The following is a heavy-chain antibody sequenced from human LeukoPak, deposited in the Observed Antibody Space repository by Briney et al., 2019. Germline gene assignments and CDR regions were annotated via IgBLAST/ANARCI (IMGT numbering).Heavy chain of an antibody. D-gene: IGHD6-19*01. V-gene: IGHV3-33*08. CDR1: AFSFSSYS. Sequence: GGSLRLSCAASAFSFSSYSMHWVRQAPGKGLEWVAVIWYDGSNKYYADSVKGRFTISRDNSKNTLYLQMNSLRAEDTAVYYCARKHSSGWLDYWGQGTLVTVSS. J-gene: IGHJ4*02. CDR2: IWYDGSNK. CDR3: ARKHSSGWLDY.